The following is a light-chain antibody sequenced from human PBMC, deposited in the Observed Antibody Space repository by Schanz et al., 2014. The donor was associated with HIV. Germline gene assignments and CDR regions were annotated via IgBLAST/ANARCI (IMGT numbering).Light chain of an antibody. Sequence: QSVLTQPPSVSAAPGQKVTISCSGSDSNIGSNYVAWYQQFPGTAPNLLIYDYHERPSEIRDRFSGSKSGTSATLGITGLQTGDEADYYCATWDSTLSAVVFGGGTKLTVL. CDR3: ATWDSTLSAVV. CDR1: DSNIGSNY. CDR2: DYH. J-gene: IGLJ2*01. V-gene: IGLV1-51*01.